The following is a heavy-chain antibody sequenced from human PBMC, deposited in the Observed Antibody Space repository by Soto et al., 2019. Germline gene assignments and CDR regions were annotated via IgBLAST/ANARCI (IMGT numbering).Heavy chain of an antibody. Sequence: QVQLVESGGGVVQPGRSLRLSCAASGFTFGSYAMHWVRQAPGKVMEWVAVISYDGSNKYYEDSVKGQFTSSRDNSKNTLYLQMNSLRAEDTAVYYCARDTAMVAPFDYWGQGTLVTVSS. D-gene: IGHD5-18*01. J-gene: IGHJ4*02. V-gene: IGHV3-30-3*01. CDR3: ARDTAMVAPFDY. CDR1: GFTFGSYA. CDR2: ISYDGSNK.